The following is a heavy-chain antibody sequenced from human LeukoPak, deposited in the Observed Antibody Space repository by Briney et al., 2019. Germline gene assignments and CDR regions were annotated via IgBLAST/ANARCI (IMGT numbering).Heavy chain of an antibody. V-gene: IGHV4-31*03. CDR2: IYYSGST. CDR3: ARAQDLWPYYDFWSGSRGDYFDY. Sequence: PSETLSLTCTVSGGSISSGGYYWSWIRQHPGKGLEWIGYIYYSGSTYYNPSLKSRVTISVDTSKNQFSLKLSSVTAADTAVYYCARAQDLWPYYDFWSGSRGDYFDYWGQGTLVTVSS. D-gene: IGHD3-3*01. CDR1: GGSISSGGYY. J-gene: IGHJ4*02.